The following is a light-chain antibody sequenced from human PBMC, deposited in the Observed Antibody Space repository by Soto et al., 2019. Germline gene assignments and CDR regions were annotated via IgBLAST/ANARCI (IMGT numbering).Light chain of an antibody. CDR3: QQSSEATWT. CDR2: AAS. Sequence: EIQMTQSPSSLSTSVGDRVTITCRASQSISSYLNWYQQKPGKAPKLLIYAASSLQSGVPSRFSGSGSGTDFTLTISSLQPEDFATYYCQQSSEATWTFGQGTKVDI. V-gene: IGKV1-39*01. J-gene: IGKJ1*01. CDR1: QSISSY.